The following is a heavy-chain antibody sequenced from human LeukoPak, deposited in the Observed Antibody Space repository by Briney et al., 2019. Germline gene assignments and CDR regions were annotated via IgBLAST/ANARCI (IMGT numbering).Heavy chain of an antibody. V-gene: IGHV3-7*01. J-gene: IGHJ4*02. CDR3: VRDRSPGTGIVRLDY. Sequence: GGSLRLSCAASGFTFSNSWMSWLRQAPGKGLEWVANINQDGSAKYYVDSVKGRFTISRDNAKNSLLLQMNSLRDEDTAVYYRVRDRSPGTGIVRLDYWGQGTLVTVSS. CDR2: INQDGSAK. CDR1: GFTFSNSW. D-gene: IGHD5-18*01.